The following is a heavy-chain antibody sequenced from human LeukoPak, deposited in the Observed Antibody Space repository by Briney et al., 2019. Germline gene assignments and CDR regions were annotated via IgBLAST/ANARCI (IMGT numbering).Heavy chain of an antibody. J-gene: IGHJ4*02. CDR1: GGTFSSYA. D-gene: IGHD4-17*01. V-gene: IGHV1-69*05. CDR2: IIPIFGTA. Sequence: ASVKVSCKASGGTFSSYAISWVRQAPGQGLEWMGRIIPIFGTANYAQKFQGRVTITTDESTSTAYMELSSLRSEDTAMYYCAALMTTVTTLDYWGQGTLVTVSS. CDR3: AALMTTVTTLDY.